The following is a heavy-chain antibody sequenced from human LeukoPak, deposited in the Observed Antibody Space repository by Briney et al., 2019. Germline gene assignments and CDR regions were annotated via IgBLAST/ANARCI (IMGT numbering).Heavy chain of an antibody. CDR3: ARVPQIFDYGLYFDY. CDR1: GYTFTSYG. CDR2: ISAYNGNT. Sequence: ASVTVSCKASGYTFTSYGISWVRQAPGQGLEWMGWISAYNGNTNYAQKLQGRVTMTTDTSTSTAYMELRSLRSDDTAVYYCARVPQIFDYGLYFDYWGQGTLVTVSS. J-gene: IGHJ4*02. D-gene: IGHD4-17*01. V-gene: IGHV1-18*01.